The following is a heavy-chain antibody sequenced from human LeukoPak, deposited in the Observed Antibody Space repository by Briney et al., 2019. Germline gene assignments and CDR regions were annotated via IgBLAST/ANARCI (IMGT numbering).Heavy chain of an antibody. J-gene: IGHJ4*02. CDR3: ARVSDYVWGSYRPLVGRPPSYFDY. D-gene: IGHD3-16*02. Sequence: PSETLSLTCTVSGGSISTSNYYWGWIRQPPGKGLEWIGSIYYSGSTYYNPSLRSRVTISVDTSKNQFSLKLSSVTAADTAVYYCARVSDYVWGSYRPLVGRPPSYFDYWGQGTLVTVSS. CDR1: GGSISTSNYY. CDR2: IYYSGST. V-gene: IGHV4-39*01.